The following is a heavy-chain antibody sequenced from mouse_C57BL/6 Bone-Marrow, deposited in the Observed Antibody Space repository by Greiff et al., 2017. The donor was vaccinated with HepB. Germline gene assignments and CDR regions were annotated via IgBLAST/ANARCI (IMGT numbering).Heavy chain of an antibody. V-gene: IGHV14-4*01. J-gene: IGHJ3*01. D-gene: IGHD1-1*01. Sequence: VQLQQSGAELVRPGASVKLSCTASGFNIKDDYMHWVKQRPEQGLEWIGWIDPENGDTEYASKFQGKATITADTSSNTAYLQLSSLTSEDTAVYYCTTCITSVVASDAYWGQGTLVTVSA. CDR3: TTCITSVVASDAY. CDR1: GFNIKDDY. CDR2: IDPENGDT.